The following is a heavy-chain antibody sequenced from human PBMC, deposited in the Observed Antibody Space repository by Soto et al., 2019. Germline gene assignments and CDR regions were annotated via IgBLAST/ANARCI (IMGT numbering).Heavy chain of an antibody. D-gene: IGHD1-26*01. CDR1: GFTFSSYG. CDR2: IVYDGSNK. V-gene: IGHV3-30*18. J-gene: IGHJ4*02. CDR3: TKGRESGGGFDY. Sequence: QVQLVESGGGVVQPGRSLRLSCAASGFTFSSYGMHWVRQVPGKGLEWVTVIVYDGSNKYYADSVKGRFTTSRDNSENTLYLQMSRLREEEKAVYYCTKGRESGGGFDYWGQGTLVTVSS.